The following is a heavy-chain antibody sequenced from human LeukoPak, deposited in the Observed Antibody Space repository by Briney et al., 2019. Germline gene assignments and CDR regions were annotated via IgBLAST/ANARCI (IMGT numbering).Heavy chain of an antibody. Sequence: PSETLSLTCAVYGGSFSGYYWSWIRQPPGKGLEWIGEINHSGSTNYNPSLKSRVTISVDTSKNQFSLKLSSVTAADTAVYYCARHVLYCSGGSCPLYYYYYYMDVWGKGTTVTISS. J-gene: IGHJ6*03. D-gene: IGHD2-15*01. V-gene: IGHV4-34*01. CDR2: INHSGST. CDR3: ARHVLYCSGGSCPLYYYYYYMDV. CDR1: GGSFSGYY.